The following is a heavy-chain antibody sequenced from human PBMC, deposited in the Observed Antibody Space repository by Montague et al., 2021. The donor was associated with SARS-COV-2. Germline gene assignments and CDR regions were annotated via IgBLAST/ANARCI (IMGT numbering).Heavy chain of an antibody. CDR3: GRRGSGRSDLAY. CDR1: GGSFSGYY. Sequence: SETLSLTCAVYGGSFSGYYGSRIRQPPGKGLEWTGEINHSGSTKYNPSLKSRVSMSVDKSWNQFSLRLTSVTAADMAIYYCGRRGSGRSDLAYWGQGTLVTVSS. V-gene: IGHV4-34*01. CDR2: INHSGST. D-gene: IGHD1-26*01. J-gene: IGHJ4*02.